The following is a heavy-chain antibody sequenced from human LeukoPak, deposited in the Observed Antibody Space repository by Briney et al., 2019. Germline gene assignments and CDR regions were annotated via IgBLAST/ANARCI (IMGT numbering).Heavy chain of an antibody. CDR1: GGTFSSYA. J-gene: IGHJ4*02. CDR2: IIPIFGTA. CDR3: ATRDDSSDFDY. V-gene: IGHV1-69*05. Sequence: RASVKVSCKASGGTFSSYAISWVRQAPGQGLEWMGRIIPIFGTANYAQKFQGKVTTTTDESTSTAYMELSSLRSEDTAVYYCATRDDSSDFDYWGQGTLVTVSS. D-gene: IGHD2-15*01.